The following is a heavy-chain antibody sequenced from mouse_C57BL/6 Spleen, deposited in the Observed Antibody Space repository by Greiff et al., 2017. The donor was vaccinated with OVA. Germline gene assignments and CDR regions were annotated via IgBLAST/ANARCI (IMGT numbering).Heavy chain of an antibody. CDR3: ARSQDYGSSYGFAY. Sequence: QVQLQQSGPELVKPGASVKISCKASGYAFSSSWMNWVKQRPGKGLEWIGRIYPGDGDTNYNGKFKGKATLTADKSSSTAYMQLSSLTSEDSAVYFGARSQDYGSSYGFAYWGQGTLVTVSA. J-gene: IGHJ3*01. V-gene: IGHV1-82*01. D-gene: IGHD1-1*01. CDR2: IYPGDGDT. CDR1: GYAFSSSW.